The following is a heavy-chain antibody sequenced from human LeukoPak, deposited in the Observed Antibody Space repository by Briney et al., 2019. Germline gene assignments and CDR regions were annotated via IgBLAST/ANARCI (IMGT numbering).Heavy chain of an antibody. Sequence: GSLRLSCAASGFTFSTYGTHWVRQAPGKGLGWVAFIRYDGTNKHYADSVQGRFTISRDNSKNTLYLQMNSLRAEDTAVYYCATKSDYRGGYWGQGTLVTVSS. CDR1: GFTFSTYG. CDR2: IRYDGTNK. V-gene: IGHV3-30*02. D-gene: IGHD4-11*01. CDR3: ATKSDYRGGY. J-gene: IGHJ4*02.